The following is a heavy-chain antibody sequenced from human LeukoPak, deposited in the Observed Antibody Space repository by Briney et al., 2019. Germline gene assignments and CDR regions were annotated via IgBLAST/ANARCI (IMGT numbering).Heavy chain of an antibody. D-gene: IGHD2-21*02. CDR3: AKEVSVVVTAAFDY. J-gene: IGHJ4*02. CDR2: ISYDGSNK. V-gene: IGHV3-30*18. CDR1: GFTFSSYG. Sequence: GGSLRLSRAASGFTFSSYGMHWVRQAPGKGLEWVAVISYDGSNKYYTDSVKGRFTISRDNSKNTLYLQMNSLRAEDTAVYYCAKEVSVVVTAAFDYWGQGTLVTVSS.